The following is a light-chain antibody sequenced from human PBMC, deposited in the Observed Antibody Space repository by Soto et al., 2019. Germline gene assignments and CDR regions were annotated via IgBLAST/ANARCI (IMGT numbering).Light chain of an antibody. V-gene: IGKV1-39*01. CDR3: QQTFGVSYD. CDR1: QTINRT. J-gene: IGKJ2*01. CDR2: AAS. Sequence: DIQMTQSPSSLSASIGDRVTFNCRASQTINRTLTWYQQKLGQGPKLLIYAASILQSGVPARFSGAGFGTNFTLTISSLQPEDFATYYCQQTFGVSYDFGPGTRLEIK.